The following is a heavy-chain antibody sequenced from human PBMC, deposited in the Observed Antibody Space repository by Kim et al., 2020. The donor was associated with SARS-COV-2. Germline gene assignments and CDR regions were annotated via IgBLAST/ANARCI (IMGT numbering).Heavy chain of an antibody. Sequence: GGSLRLSCATSGFTFSRFAMNWVRQAPGKGLEWVSAIGGSGGDTYYADSVKGRFTISRDNSKNMLYLQINSLRVEDTAIYYCARVMGRFYYYALDLWGQG. CDR2: IGGSGGDT. D-gene: IGHD2-8*01. J-gene: IGHJ6*02. V-gene: IGHV3-23*01. CDR1: GFTFSRFA. CDR3: ARVMGRFYYYALDL.